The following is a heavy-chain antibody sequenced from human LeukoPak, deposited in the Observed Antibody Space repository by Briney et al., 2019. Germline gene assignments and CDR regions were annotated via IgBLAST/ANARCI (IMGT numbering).Heavy chain of an antibody. V-gene: IGHV4-59*01. Sequence: SETLSLTCTVSGGSISSYSWSWIRQPPGKGLEWIGYIYDSGSTNYNSSLKSRVTMSLDTSNNQISLKLSSATAADTAVYYCARRVTAASGFDYWGQGTLVTVSS. CDR2: IYDSGST. D-gene: IGHD6-13*01. CDR3: ARRVTAASGFDY. J-gene: IGHJ4*02. CDR1: GGSISSYS.